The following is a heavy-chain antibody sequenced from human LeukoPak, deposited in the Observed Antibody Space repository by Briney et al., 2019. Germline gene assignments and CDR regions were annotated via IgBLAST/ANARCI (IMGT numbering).Heavy chain of an antibody. CDR1: GFTFSGSA. Sequence: GGSLKLSCAASGFTFSGSAMHWVRQASGKGLEWVGRIRSNANSYATAYAASVKGRFTISRDDSKNTAYLQMNSLKTEDTAVYYCTRHPPYCTNGVCYFDYRGQGTLVTVSS. V-gene: IGHV3-73*01. J-gene: IGHJ4*02. CDR3: TRHPPYCTNGVCYFDY. CDR2: IRSNANSYAT. D-gene: IGHD2-8*01.